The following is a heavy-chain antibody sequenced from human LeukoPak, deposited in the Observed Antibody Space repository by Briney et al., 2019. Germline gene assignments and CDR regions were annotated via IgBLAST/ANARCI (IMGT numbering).Heavy chain of an antibody. J-gene: IGHJ3*02. CDR2: IIPILGIA. V-gene: IGHV1-69*04. Sequence: SVKVSCKASGGTFSSYAISWVRQAPGQGLEWMGRIIPILGIANYAQKFQGRVTITADKSTSTAYMELSSLRSEDTAVYYCARGGKYYDSSGHAFDIWGQGTMVTVSS. CDR1: GGTFSSYA. CDR3: ARGGKYYDSSGHAFDI. D-gene: IGHD3-22*01.